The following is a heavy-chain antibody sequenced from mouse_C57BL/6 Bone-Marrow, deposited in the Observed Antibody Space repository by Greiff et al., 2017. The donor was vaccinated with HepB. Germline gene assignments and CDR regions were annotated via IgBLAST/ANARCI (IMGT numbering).Heavy chain of an antibody. CDR2: IDPEDGDT. CDR3: TTDDYYYGSRDYFDY. V-gene: IGHV14-1*01. D-gene: IGHD1-1*01. Sequence: EVQLQQSGAELVRPGASVKLSCTASGFNIKDYYMHWVKQRPEQGLEWIGRIDPEDGDTEYAPKFHGKATMTADTSSNTAYLQLSSLTSEDTAVYYCTTDDYYYGSRDYFDYWGQGTTLTVSS. J-gene: IGHJ2*01. CDR1: GFNIKDYY.